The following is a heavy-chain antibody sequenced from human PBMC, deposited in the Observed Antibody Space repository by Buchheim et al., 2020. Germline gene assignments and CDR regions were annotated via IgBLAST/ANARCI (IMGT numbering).Heavy chain of an antibody. J-gene: IGHJ4*02. V-gene: IGHV3-23*01. CDR1: GFTFSSYA. Sequence: EVQLLESGGGLVQPGGSLRLSCAASGFTFSSYAMSWVRQAPGKGLEWVSAISGSGGSTYYADSVKGQFTISRDNSKNTLYLQMNSLRAEDTAVYYCACTTTYYDFWSGYYRFDYWGQGTL. CDR3: ACTTTYYDFWSGYYRFDY. D-gene: IGHD3-3*01. CDR2: ISGSGGST.